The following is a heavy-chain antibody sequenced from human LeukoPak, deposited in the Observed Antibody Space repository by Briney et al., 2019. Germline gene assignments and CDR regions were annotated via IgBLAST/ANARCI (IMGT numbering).Heavy chain of an antibody. CDR3: ARDGTRRALYAKYYFDY. CDR2: INWDATTA. CDR1: GFTFDEHA. D-gene: IGHD1-7*01. Sequence: GGSLRLSCAASGFTFDEHAMHWVRQPPGKPLEWVSLINWDATTAYYADSVKGRFTISRDNHKNSLSLQMNSLRAEDTAVYYCARDGTRRALYAKYYFDYWGQGTLVTVSS. J-gene: IGHJ4*02. V-gene: IGHV3-43D*03.